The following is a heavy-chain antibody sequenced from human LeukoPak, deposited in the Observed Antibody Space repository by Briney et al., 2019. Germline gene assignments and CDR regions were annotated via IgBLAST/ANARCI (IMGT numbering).Heavy chain of an antibody. CDR3: ARGRQPLDY. V-gene: IGHV4-34*01. J-gene: IGHJ4*02. CDR2: INHSGST. D-gene: IGHD1-1*01. Sequence: SQTLSLTCTLSSGCISSHYSSWIRQPPGKGLGWIGEINHSGSTNYNPSLKSRVTISVDTSKNQFSLKLSSVTAADTAVYYCARGRQPLDYWGQGTLVTVSS. CDR1: SGCISSHY.